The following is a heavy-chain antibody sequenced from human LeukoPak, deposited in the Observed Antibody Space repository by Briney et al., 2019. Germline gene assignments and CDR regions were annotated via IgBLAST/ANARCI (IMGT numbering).Heavy chain of an antibody. D-gene: IGHD6-19*01. V-gene: IGHV1-2*02. Sequence: ASVKVSCKASGYTFTGQYMHWVRQAPGQGLEWMGWINPNSGGTNYAQKFQGRVTMTRDTSISTAYMELSRLRSDDTAVYYCARGPAVAAKAYFDYWGQGTLVTVSS. CDR3: ARGPAVAAKAYFDY. J-gene: IGHJ4*02. CDR1: GYTFTGQY. CDR2: INPNSGGT.